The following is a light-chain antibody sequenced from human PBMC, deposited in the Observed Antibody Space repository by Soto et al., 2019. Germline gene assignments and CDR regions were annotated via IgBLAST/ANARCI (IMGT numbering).Light chain of an antibody. CDR1: QSVSSN. CDR3: QQYYNWPRT. Sequence: PGERASLSCRASQSVSSNLAWYQHKPGQAPRLLVYGASTRASGIPDRFSGSGSGTEFTLSISSLQSEDFAVYYCQQYYNWPRTFGQGTKVDIK. V-gene: IGKV3-15*01. CDR2: GAS. J-gene: IGKJ1*01.